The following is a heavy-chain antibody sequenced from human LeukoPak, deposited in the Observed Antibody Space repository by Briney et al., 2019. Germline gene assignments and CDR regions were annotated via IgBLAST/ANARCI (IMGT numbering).Heavy chain of an antibody. CDR1: GGTFSSYA. V-gene: IGHV1-69*05. J-gene: IGHJ4*02. CDR2: IIPIFGTA. Sequence: SVKVSCKASGGTFSSYAISWVRQAPGQGLEWMGGIIPIFGTANYAQKFQGRVTITTDESTSTAYMELSSLRSEDTAVYYCARAAMARSYDFWSGYFDYWGQGTLVTVSS. CDR3: ARAAMARSYDFWSGYFDY. D-gene: IGHD3-3*01.